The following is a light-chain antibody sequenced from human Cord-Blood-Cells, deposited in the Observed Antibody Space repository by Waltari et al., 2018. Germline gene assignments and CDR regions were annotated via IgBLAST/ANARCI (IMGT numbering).Light chain of an antibody. CDR2: KAS. Sequence: DIQMTQSPSTLSASVGDRVTITCRASQSISSRLAWYQQKPGKAPKLLIYKASSLESGVPSRFSGSVSGTEFTLTISSLQPDDFATDYCQQYNSPWTFGQGTKVEIK. CDR3: QQYNSPWT. V-gene: IGKV1-5*03. CDR1: QSISSR. J-gene: IGKJ1*01.